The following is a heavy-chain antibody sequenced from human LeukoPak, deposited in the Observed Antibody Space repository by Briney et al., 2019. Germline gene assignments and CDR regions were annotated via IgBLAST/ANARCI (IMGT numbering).Heavy chain of an antibody. CDR2: IKPTGGST. Sequence: PGGPLRRSCAASGFTFSSYAVSGVPQAPGKGVGCVSAIKPTGGSTDYADSVKGRFTISSYNSKNTLYLRMNRLIAEDTDIYFCASAGSHSYFDSWGPGTLVTVSS. D-gene: IGHD6-13*01. J-gene: IGHJ4*02. CDR1: GFTFSSYA. V-gene: IGHV3-23*01. CDR3: ASAGSHSYFDS.